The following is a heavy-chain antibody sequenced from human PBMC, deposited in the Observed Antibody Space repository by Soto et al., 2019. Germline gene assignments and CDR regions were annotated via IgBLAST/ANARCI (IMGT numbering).Heavy chain of an antibody. CDR3: ARPVGYSYGMDV. CDR1: GYTFTSYA. V-gene: IGHV1-3*01. Sequence: QVQLVQSGAEVKKPGASVKVSCKASGYTFTSYAMHWVRQAPGQRLEWMGWINAGNGNTKYSQKFQGRVTITRDTSASTAYMELSSLRSEDTAVYYFARPVGYSYGMDVWGQGTTVTVSS. J-gene: IGHJ6*02. CDR2: INAGNGNT.